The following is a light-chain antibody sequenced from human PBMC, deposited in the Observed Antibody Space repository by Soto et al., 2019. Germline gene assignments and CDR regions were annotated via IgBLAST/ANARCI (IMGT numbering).Light chain of an antibody. CDR2: ETS. V-gene: IGKV3-11*01. CDR3: KPYFAYPLT. CDR1: QSVNNY. J-gene: IGKJ4*01. Sequence: EIVLTQSPATLSLSPGERATLSCRASQSVNNYLAWYQQRPGQAPRLLIYETSTRATGVQARFSGSRSGPEFTLTISGLQSEDFATYYCKPYFAYPLTFGGGTKVDIK.